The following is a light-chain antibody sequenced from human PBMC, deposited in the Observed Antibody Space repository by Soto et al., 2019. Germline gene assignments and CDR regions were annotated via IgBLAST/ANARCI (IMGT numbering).Light chain of an antibody. Sequence: EIVMTQSPATLSVSPGERATLSCRARRSVSSNLAWYQQKPGQAPRLLIYGPSTRATGIPARFSGSGSGTEFTLTISSLQSEDFAIYYCQQYKNWPAITFGQGTRLEIK. CDR2: GPS. J-gene: IGKJ5*01. CDR3: QQYKNWPAIT. CDR1: RSVSSN. V-gene: IGKV3D-15*01.